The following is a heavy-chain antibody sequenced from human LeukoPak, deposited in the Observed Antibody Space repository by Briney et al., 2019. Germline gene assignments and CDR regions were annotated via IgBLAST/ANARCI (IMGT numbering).Heavy chain of an antibody. CDR3: AKFAAPRDYYFDY. J-gene: IGHJ4*02. Sequence: GGSLRLSCAASGFTFSSYSMNWVRQAPGKGLEWVSYISSSSSTIYYADSVKGRFTISRDNSKNTLYLQMNSLRAEDTAVYYCAKFAAPRDYYFDYWGQGTLVTVSS. D-gene: IGHD3/OR15-3a*01. CDR1: GFTFSSYS. CDR2: ISSSSSTI. V-gene: IGHV3-48*01.